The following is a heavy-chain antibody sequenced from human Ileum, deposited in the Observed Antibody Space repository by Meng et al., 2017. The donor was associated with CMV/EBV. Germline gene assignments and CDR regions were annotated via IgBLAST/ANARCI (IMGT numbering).Heavy chain of an antibody. CDR3: AKKGVAAAISSWFDP. V-gene: IGHV1-2*02. D-gene: IGHD2-2*02. Sequence: HVQLVQAGAEVKKPGASVKVSCKASGYTFTDYYMHWVRQAPGQGLDWMGWINPKNGDTKYAQKFQDRVTMTRDTSIRTAYMELSRLGSDDTAVYYCAKKGVAAAISSWFDPWGQGTLVTV. CDR2: INPKNGDT. CDR1: GYTFTDYY. J-gene: IGHJ5*02.